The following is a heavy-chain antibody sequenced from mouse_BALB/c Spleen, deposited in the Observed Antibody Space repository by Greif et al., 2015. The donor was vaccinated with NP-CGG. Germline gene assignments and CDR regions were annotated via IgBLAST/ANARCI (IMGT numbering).Heavy chain of an antibody. CDR1: GFTFSSYG. Sequence: EVQVVESGGDLVKPGGSLKLSCAASGFTFSSYGMSWVRQTPDKRLEWVATISRGGSYTYYPDSVKGRFTISRDNAKNVLYLQMSCQKSEDTAMYYCARHDGNYSWFAYWGQGTLVTVAA. CDR2: ISRGGSYT. J-gene: IGHJ3*01. V-gene: IGHV5-6*01. CDR3: ARHDGNYSWFAY. D-gene: IGHD2-1*01.